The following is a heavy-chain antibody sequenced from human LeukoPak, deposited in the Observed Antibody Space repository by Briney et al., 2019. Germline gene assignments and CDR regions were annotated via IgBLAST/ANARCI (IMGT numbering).Heavy chain of an antibody. CDR2: IIPILGIA. V-gene: IGHV1-69*04. D-gene: IGHD5-12*01. CDR1: GGTFSSYA. J-gene: IGHJ4*02. CDR3: AREMPRLGCDY. Sequence: SVKVSCKASGGTFSSYAISWVRQAPGQGLEWMGRIIPILGIANYAQKFQGRVTITADKSTSTAYMELSSLRSEDTAVYYCAREMPRLGCDYWGQGTLVTVSS.